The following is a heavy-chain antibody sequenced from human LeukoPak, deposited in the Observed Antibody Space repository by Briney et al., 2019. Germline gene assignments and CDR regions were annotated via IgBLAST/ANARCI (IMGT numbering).Heavy chain of an antibody. CDR1: GFTFSGSA. CDR3: AKAPVTTCRGAYCYPFDY. Sequence: GGSLRLSCAASGFTFSGSAMHWVRQASGKGLEWVGRISDSGNTYHADSVKGRFTISRDSSKNTLFLQMNRLRPEDAAVYYCAKAPVTTCRGAYCYPFDYWGQGTLVTVSS. D-gene: IGHD2-21*01. CDR2: ISDSGNT. J-gene: IGHJ4*02. V-gene: IGHV3-23*01.